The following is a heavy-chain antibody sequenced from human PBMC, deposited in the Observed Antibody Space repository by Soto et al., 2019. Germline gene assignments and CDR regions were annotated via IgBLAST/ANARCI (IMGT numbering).Heavy chain of an antibody. CDR3: ARVPDR. CDR1: GGSISSGGYS. J-gene: IGHJ5*02. V-gene: IGHV4-30-2*01. Sequence: QLQLQESGSGLVKPSQTLSLTCAVSGGSISSGGYSWSWIRQPPGKGLEWIGFIYHSGSTYSNPSLNRRVTISVDSSKNQFSLEISSVTATDTAVYYCARVPDRWGQGTLVTVSS. CDR2: IYHSGST.